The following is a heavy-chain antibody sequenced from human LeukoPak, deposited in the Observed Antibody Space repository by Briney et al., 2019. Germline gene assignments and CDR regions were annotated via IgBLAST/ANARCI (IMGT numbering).Heavy chain of an antibody. D-gene: IGHD4-23*01. V-gene: IGHV4-39*01. CDR3: ARLHYGGNYGYYYYYMDV. CDR1: GGSISSSSYY. Sequence: SETLPLTCTVSGGSISSSSYYWGWIRQPPGKGLEWIGSIYYSGSTYYNPSLKSRVTISVDTSKNQFSLKLSSVTAADTAVYYCARLHYGGNYGYYYYYMDVWGKGTTVTISS. J-gene: IGHJ6*03. CDR2: IYYSGST.